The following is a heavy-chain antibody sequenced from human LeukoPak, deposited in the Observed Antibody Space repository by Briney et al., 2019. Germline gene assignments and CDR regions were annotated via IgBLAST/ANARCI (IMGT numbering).Heavy chain of an antibody. J-gene: IGHJ4*02. D-gene: IGHD5-12*01. CDR2: INPSGGST. V-gene: IGHV1-46*01. CDR1: GYSLTNYY. Sequence: GASVKVSCKAFGYSLTNYYVHWVRQAPGQGLEWMGEINPSGGSTSYAQKFQGRITVTRDTYTNTVYMDLSSLRSEDTATYYCPRGAPTTSIGAGRFDYWGQGSLLTVAS. CDR3: PRGAPTTSIGAGRFDY.